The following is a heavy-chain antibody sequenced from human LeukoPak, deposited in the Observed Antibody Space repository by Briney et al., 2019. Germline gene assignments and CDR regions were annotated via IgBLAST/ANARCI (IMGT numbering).Heavy chain of an antibody. J-gene: IGHJ5*02. CDR3: ARYSSGWYPYNWFDP. Sequence: XGXGXXXIXXINHSGSTNYNPSLKSRVTISVDTSKNQFSLKLSSVTAADTAVYYCARYSSGWYPYNWFDPWGQGILVTVSS. CDR2: INHSGST. D-gene: IGHD6-19*01. V-gene: IGHV4-34*01.